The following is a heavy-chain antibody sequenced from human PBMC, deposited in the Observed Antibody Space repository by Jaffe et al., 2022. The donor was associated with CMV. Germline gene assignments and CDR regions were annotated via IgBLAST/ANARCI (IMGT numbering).Heavy chain of an antibody. CDR1: GYSFTSYW. CDR3: ARNNPNYYDSSGSYDI. Sequence: EVQLVQSGAEVKKPGESLRISCKGSGYSFTSYWISWVRQMPGKGLEWMGRIDPSDSYTNYSPSFQGHVTISADKSISTAYLQWSSLKASDTAMYYCARNNPNYYDSSGSYDIWGQGTMVTVSS. V-gene: IGHV5-10-1*03. J-gene: IGHJ3*02. D-gene: IGHD3-22*01. CDR2: IDPSDSYT.